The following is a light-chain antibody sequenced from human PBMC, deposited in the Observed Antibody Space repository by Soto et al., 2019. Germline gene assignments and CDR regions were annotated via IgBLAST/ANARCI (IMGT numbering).Light chain of an antibody. CDR3: QQTSSALFP. Sequence: IHRTQSAYSLSAAVGDRVTIACRASQNINTYLNWYQQKPGKAPKLLIFDAASLQNGVPSRFSGGGSRTDFTLTITSLQPEDFATYYCQQTSSALFPFGPGTKAAIK. CDR1: QNINTY. CDR2: DAA. V-gene: IGKV1-39*01. J-gene: IGKJ3*01.